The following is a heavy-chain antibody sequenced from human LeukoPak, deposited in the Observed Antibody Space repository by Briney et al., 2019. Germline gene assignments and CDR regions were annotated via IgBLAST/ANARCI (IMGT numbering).Heavy chain of an antibody. CDR2: INHSGST. Sequence: SDTLSLTCAVYGGSFSGYYWSWIRQPPGKGLEWIGEINHSGSTNYNPSLKSRVTISVDTSKNQFSLKLSSVTAADTAVYYCARGPGVWFGRGYGMDVWGKGTTVTVSS. V-gene: IGHV4-34*01. D-gene: IGHD3-10*01. CDR3: ARGPGVWFGRGYGMDV. CDR1: GGSFSGYY. J-gene: IGHJ6*04.